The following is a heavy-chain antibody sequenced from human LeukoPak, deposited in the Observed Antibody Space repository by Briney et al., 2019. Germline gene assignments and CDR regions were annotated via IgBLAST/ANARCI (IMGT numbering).Heavy chain of an antibody. CDR2: ISGSGGST. V-gene: IGHV3-23*01. Sequence: GGSLRLSCAASGFTFSSYAMSWVRQAPGKGLEWVSAISGSGGSTYYADSVKGRFTISRDNSKNTLYLQMNSLGAEDTAVYYCAKDPYDYVWGSYRPYYFDYWGQGTLVTVSS. J-gene: IGHJ4*02. D-gene: IGHD3-16*02. CDR1: GFTFSSYA. CDR3: AKDPYDYVWGSYRPYYFDY.